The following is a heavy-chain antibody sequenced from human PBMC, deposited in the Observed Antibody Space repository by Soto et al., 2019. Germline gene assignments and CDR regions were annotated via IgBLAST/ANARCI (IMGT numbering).Heavy chain of an antibody. D-gene: IGHD3-3*02. CDR3: ARLPSRHLVDY. Sequence: QLQVQESGPGLVKPSETLSLTCTVSGSSINSSGYYWGWIRQPPGKGLEWIGSMFYGVSTYYNPSLKSRVTVSVDTSKNQFSPNLRSVTAADTAVYYCARLPSRHLVDYWGQGTLVTVSS. CDR2: MFYGVST. V-gene: IGHV4-39*01. J-gene: IGHJ4*02. CDR1: GSSINSSGYY.